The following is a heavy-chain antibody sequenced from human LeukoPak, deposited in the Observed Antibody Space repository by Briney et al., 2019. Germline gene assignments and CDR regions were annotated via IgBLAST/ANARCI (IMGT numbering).Heavy chain of an antibody. Sequence: PGGSLRLSCAASGFTFSDYYMSWIRQAPGKGLEWVSYISSSSSYTNYADSVKGRFTISRDNAKNSLYLQMNSLRAEDTAVYYCASGADYDYVWGSYRPLDYWGQGTLVTVSS. V-gene: IGHV3-11*06. CDR1: GFTFSDYY. J-gene: IGHJ4*02. CDR2: ISSSSSYT. D-gene: IGHD3-16*02. CDR3: ASGADYDYVWGSYRPLDY.